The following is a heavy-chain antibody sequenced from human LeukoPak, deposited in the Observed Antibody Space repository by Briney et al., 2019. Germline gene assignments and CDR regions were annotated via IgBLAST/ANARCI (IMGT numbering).Heavy chain of an antibody. CDR1: GFTFGDFG. CDR3: ARDCSGSCFDY. CDR2: IKQDGSEK. J-gene: IGHJ4*02. Sequence: GGSLRLSCAAAGFTFGDFGMHWVRQAPGKGLEWVANIKQDGSEKYYVDSVKGRFTISRDNAKNSLYLQMNSLRAEDTAVYYCARDCSGSCFDYWGQGTLVTVSS. D-gene: IGHD1-26*01. V-gene: IGHV3-7*01.